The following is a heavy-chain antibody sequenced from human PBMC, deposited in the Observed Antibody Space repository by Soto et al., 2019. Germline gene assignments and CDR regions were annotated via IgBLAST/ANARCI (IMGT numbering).Heavy chain of an antibody. V-gene: IGHV1-46*01. CDR3: ASSSIYNTFDY. J-gene: IGHJ4*02. D-gene: IGHD1-1*01. Sequence: VSVKVSCKASGYTFTSYYMHWVLQAPGQGLEWMGIINPSGGSTSYAQKFQGRVTMTTDTSTSTAYMELRSLSSDDTAVYYCASSSIYNTFDYWGQGTLVTVSS. CDR1: GYTFTSYY. CDR2: INPSGGST.